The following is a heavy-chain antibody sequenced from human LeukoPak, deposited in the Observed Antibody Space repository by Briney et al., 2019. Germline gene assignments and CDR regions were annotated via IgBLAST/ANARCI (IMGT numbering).Heavy chain of an antibody. CDR3: AKVPLPLLWYVYFDY. V-gene: IGHV3-23*01. CDR1: GFTFSSYG. Sequence: GGSLRLSCAASGFTFSSYGMSWVRQAPGKGLEWVSAISGSGGSTYYADSVKGRFTISRDNSKNTLYLQMNSLRAEDTAVYYCAKVPLPLLWYVYFDYWGQGTLVTVSS. J-gene: IGHJ4*02. CDR2: ISGSGGST. D-gene: IGHD3-10*01.